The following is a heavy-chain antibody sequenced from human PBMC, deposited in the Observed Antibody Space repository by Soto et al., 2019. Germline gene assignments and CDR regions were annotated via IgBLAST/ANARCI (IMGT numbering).Heavy chain of an antibody. J-gene: IGHJ4*02. CDR3: ARDRYFGSGSPLVDY. Sequence: EMQMVDSGGGLVQPGGSLRLSCAASGFTFSNYWMSWFRQAPGKGLEWVANINQDGREKYYVDSVKGRFTISRDNAQNSVYLQMNNLRAEDTALYYCARDRYFGSGSPLVDYWGQGILVIVSS. V-gene: IGHV3-7*01. D-gene: IGHD3-10*01. CDR2: INQDGREK. CDR1: GFTFSNYW.